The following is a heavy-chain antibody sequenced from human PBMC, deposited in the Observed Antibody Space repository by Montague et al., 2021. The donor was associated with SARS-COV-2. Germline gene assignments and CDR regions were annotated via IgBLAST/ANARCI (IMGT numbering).Heavy chain of an antibody. V-gene: IGHV4-34*01. CDR3: ARWPAPLLHVHWSQKYFDYYGLDV. J-gene: IGHJ6*02. CDR2: TKRGDP. CDR1: GESYNPSGNSFSNYH. D-gene: IGHD2-8*02. Sequence: SETLSLTCAVYGESYNPSGNSFSNYHWSWIRQSQGKGLEWIGDTKRGDPKSHPSLKSRATISQFTAKKQFSMTLTSVTAAYTAVYYCARWPAPLLHVHWSQKYFDYYGLDVWGQGTTVIVS.